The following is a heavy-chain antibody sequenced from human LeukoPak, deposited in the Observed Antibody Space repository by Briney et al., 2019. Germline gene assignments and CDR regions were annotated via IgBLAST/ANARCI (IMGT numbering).Heavy chain of an antibody. V-gene: IGHV4-34*01. D-gene: IGHD6-13*01. Sequence: SETLSLTCAVYGGSFSGYYWSWLRQPPGEGLEWIGEINHSGSTNYNPSLERRVTISVDTSKNQFSLRLSSVTAADTAVYYCARAGYSSSWNYWGQGTLVTVSS. CDR2: INHSGST. CDR3: ARAGYSSSWNY. J-gene: IGHJ4*02. CDR1: GGSFSGYY.